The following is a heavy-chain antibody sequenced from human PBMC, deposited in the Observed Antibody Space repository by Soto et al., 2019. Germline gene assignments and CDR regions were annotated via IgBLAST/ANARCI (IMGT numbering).Heavy chain of an antibody. CDR2: IIPILGIA. Sequence: SVKVSCKASGGTFSSYTISWVRQAPGQGLEWMGRIIPILGIANYAQKFQGRVTITADKSTSTAYMEVSSLRSEDTAVYYCARDRVGDCSSTSCPLVPWGQGTLVTVSS. CDR3: ARDRVGDCSSTSCPLVP. J-gene: IGHJ5*02. D-gene: IGHD2-2*01. V-gene: IGHV1-69*04. CDR1: GGTFSSYT.